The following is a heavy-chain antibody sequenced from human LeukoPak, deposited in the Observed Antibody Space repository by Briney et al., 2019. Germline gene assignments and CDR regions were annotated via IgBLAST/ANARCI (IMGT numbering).Heavy chain of an antibody. CDR3: VSGSGWYSPDY. Sequence: GASVKVSCKASGFTFASSPMQWVRQARGQRLEWIGRIVVGSGNTNYAQKFQERVTITRDMSTSTAYMELSSLRSEDTAVYYCVSGSGWYSPDYWGQGTLVTVSS. CDR2: IVVGSGNT. CDR1: GFTFASSP. J-gene: IGHJ4*02. V-gene: IGHV1-58*02. D-gene: IGHD6-19*01.